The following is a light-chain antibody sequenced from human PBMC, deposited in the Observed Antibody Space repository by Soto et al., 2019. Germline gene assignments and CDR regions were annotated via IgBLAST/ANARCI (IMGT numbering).Light chain of an antibody. CDR3: QQYNTYPWT. CDR2: DAS. J-gene: IGKJ1*01. CDR1: QTINNW. V-gene: IGKV1-5*01. Sequence: DIQMTQSPSTLSASVGDRVTITCRASQTINNWLAWYHQKPGKAPKILIYDASSLESGVPSRFSGSGSGTEFTLTISSLQPDDFTTYFCQQYNTYPWTFGQGTKVEIK.